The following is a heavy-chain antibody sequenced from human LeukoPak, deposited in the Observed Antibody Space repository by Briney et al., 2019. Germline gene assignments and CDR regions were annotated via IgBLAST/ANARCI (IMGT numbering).Heavy chain of an antibody. Sequence: GGSLRLSCAASGFTFSSYEMNWVRQAPGKGLEWVSYISNSGSTIYYADSVKGRFTISRDNAKNSLYLQMYSLRAEDTAFYYCARPRGGYCSSTSCYYYYGMDVWGQGTTVTVSS. CDR2: ISNSGSTI. CDR3: ARPRGGYCSSTSCYYYYGMDV. CDR1: GFTFSSYE. J-gene: IGHJ6*02. V-gene: IGHV3-48*03. D-gene: IGHD2-2*01.